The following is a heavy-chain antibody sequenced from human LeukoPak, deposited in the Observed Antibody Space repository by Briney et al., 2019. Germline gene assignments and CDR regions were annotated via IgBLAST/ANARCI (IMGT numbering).Heavy chain of an antibody. CDR1: GGSFSGYY. V-gene: IGHV4-34*01. Sequence: SETLSLTCAVYGGSFSGYYWSWIRQPPGKGLEWIGEINHSGSTNYNPSLKSRVTISVDTSKNQFSLKLSSVTAADTAVYYCARGGLRYGMDAWGQGTTVTVSS. J-gene: IGHJ6*02. CDR3: ARGGLRYGMDA. D-gene: IGHD5-12*01. CDR2: INHSGST.